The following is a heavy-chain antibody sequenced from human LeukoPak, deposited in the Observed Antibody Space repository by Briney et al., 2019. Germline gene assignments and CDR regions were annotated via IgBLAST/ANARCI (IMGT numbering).Heavy chain of an antibody. CDR2: IGTAGDT. Sequence: GGSLRLSCAASGFTFSSYDMHWVRQATGKGLEWVSAIGTAGDTYYPGSVKGRFTISRDNAKNSLYLQMNSLRAEDTAVYYCAREGLGRGGDYWGQGTLVTVSS. V-gene: IGHV3-13*01. J-gene: IGHJ4*02. CDR1: GFTFSSYD. D-gene: IGHD1-26*01. CDR3: AREGLGRGGDY.